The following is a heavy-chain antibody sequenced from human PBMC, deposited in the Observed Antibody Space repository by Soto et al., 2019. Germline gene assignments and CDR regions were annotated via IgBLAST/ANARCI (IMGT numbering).Heavy chain of an antibody. CDR3: AKDLKVSGGFHGSLNYYYGMDV. D-gene: IGHD3-10*01. CDR1: GFSFSNHG. CDR2: ISYDGNVK. V-gene: IGHV3-30*18. Sequence: GGSLRLSCAASGFSFSNHGMQWVRQAPGKGLEWVAVISYDGNVKYYTDSVRGRFTISRDNSQSTLFLQMGSLRPEDAAVYYCAKDLKVSGGFHGSLNYYYGMDVWGQGTTVTVSS. J-gene: IGHJ6*02.